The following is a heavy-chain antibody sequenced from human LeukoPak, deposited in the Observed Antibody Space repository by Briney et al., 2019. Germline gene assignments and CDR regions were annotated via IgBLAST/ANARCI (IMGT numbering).Heavy chain of an antibody. CDR3: ARGIKSLKDYDFDP. D-gene: IGHD3-3*01. V-gene: IGHV1-69*06. J-gene: IGHJ5*02. Sequence: GSSVKVSCKCSGGTFSSYAISGVRQAPGQGLEWMGWIIPIFGTENYAQKFQGRVTITADKYTSTAYMELSSLRSEDTAVYYCARGIKSLKDYDFDPWGQGTLVTVSS. CDR2: IIPIFGTE. CDR1: GGTFSSYA.